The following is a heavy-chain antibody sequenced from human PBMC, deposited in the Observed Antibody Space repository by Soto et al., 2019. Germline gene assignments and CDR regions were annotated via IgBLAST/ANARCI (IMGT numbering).Heavy chain of an antibody. D-gene: IGHD3-22*01. V-gene: IGHV3-11*01. CDR2: ISSSGDII. CDR3: ARDLGYYDSSGYFDY. Sequence: GGSLRLSCAASGFTFGDYYMSWIRQAPGKGLEWISYISSSGDIIYYADSVKGRFTISRDNAKNSLYPQINSLRAEDTAVYYCARDLGYYDSSGYFDYWGQGTLVTVSS. J-gene: IGHJ4*02. CDR1: GFTFGDYY.